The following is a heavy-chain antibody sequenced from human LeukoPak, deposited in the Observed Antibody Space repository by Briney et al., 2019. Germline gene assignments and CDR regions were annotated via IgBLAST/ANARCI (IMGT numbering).Heavy chain of an antibody. CDR2: ISGSGGGT. Sequence: GGSLRLSCAASGFTFSNYAMNWVRQAPGKGLEWVSGISGSGGGTSYADSVKGRFTVSRDNSKNSLYLQMNSLRTEDTALYYCAKDSGSGSYYYYYGMDVWGQGTTVTVSS. V-gene: IGHV3-43*02. D-gene: IGHD1-26*01. J-gene: IGHJ6*02. CDR1: GFTFSNYA. CDR3: AKDSGSGSYYYYYGMDV.